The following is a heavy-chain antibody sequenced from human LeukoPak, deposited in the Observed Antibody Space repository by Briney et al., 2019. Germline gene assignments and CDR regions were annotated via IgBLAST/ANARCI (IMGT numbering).Heavy chain of an antibody. V-gene: IGHV3-23*01. CDR1: GFTFSSYA. D-gene: IGHD6-19*01. J-gene: IGHJ6*03. CDR2: ISGSGGST. CDR3: ATIAVADYYYMDV. Sequence: GGSLRLSCAASGFTFSSYAMSWVRQAPGKGLEWVSAISGSGGSTYYADSVKGRFAISRDNSKNTLYLQMNSLRAEDTAVYYCATIAVADYYYMDVWGKGTTVTVSS.